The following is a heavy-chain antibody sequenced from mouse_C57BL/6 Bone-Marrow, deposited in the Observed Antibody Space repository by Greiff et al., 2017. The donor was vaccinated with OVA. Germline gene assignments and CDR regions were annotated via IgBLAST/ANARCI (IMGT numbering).Heavy chain of an antibody. J-gene: IGHJ2*01. V-gene: IGHV1-50*01. CDR1: GYTFTSYW. D-gene: IGHD2-2*01. Sequence: QVHVKQPGAELVKPGASVKLSCKASGYTFTSYWMQWVKQRPGQGLEWIGEIDPSDSYTNYNQKFKGKATLTVDTSSSTAYMQLSSLTSEDSAVYYCARAVTNGDFDYWGQGTTLTVSS. CDR2: IDPSDSYT. CDR3: ARAVTNGDFDY.